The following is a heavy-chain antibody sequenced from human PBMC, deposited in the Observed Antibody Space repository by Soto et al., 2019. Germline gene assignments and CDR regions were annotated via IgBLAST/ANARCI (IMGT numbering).Heavy chain of an antibody. V-gene: IGHV4-31*03. CDR3: ARDHKNYDFWSGYAFDI. J-gene: IGHJ3*02. CDR1: GGSISSAAYY. Sequence: PSETLSLTCTVSGGSISSAAYYWSWIRQHPGKGLEWIGYISHSGSTYYNPSLKSRVIISVDTSKNQFSLSLSSVTAADTAVYYCARDHKNYDFWSGYAFDIWGQGTMVTVSS. CDR2: ISHSGST. D-gene: IGHD3-3*01.